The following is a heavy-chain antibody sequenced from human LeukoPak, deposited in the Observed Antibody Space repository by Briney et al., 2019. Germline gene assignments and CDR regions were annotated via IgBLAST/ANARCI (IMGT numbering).Heavy chain of an antibody. CDR3: ARVKAVAGSFEHYYYYYGMDV. Sequence: SETLSLTCTVSGGSISSYYWSWIRQPPGKGLEWIGYIYYSGSTNYNPSLKSRVTISVDTSKNQFSLKLSSVTAADTAVYYCARVKAVAGSFEHYYYYYGMDVWGQGTTVTVSS. CDR2: IYYSGST. V-gene: IGHV4-59*01. J-gene: IGHJ6*02. D-gene: IGHD6-19*01. CDR1: GGSISSYY.